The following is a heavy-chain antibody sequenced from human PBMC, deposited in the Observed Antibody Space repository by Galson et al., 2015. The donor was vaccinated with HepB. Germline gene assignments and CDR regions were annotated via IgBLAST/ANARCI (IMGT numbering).Heavy chain of an antibody. CDR1: GSTFSDRH. Sequence: SLRLSCAASGSTFSDRHMDWVRQAPGKGLEWVGRCRNKAGGHTTEYAASVKDRFTVSRDDSKNTLYLVMNSLKTEDTAVYYCARDGTTHAFDVWGQGTKVTVSS. J-gene: IGHJ3*01. V-gene: IGHV3-72*01. CDR3: ARDGTTHAFDV. D-gene: IGHD1-1*01. CDR2: CRNKAGGHTT.